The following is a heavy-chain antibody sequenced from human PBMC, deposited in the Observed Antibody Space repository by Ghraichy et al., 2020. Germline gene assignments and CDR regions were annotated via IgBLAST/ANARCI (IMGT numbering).Heavy chain of an antibody. V-gene: IGHV3-11*01. CDR2: ISSSGSTI. CDR1: GFTFSDYF. J-gene: IGHJ4*02. D-gene: IGHD3-3*01. CDR3: ARDLAFGVVHDY. Sequence: GGSLRLSCAASGFTFSDYFMSWIRQAPGKGLEWLSYISSSGSTIYYADSVKGRFTIARDNTKNSLYLEMSSLRAEDTAIYYCARDLAFGVVHDYWGQGTLVTVSS.